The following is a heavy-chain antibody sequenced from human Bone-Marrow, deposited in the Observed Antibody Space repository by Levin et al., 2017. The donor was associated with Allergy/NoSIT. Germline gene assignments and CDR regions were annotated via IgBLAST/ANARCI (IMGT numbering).Heavy chain of an antibody. D-gene: IGHD6-19*01. V-gene: IGHV3-30*18. Sequence: GGSLRLSCAASGFTFSSYGMHWVRQAPGKGLEWVAVIAYDGSTKYYADSVKGRFTISRDNSENTLYLQMNSLRVEDTAVYYCAKPLGIGEAGWLESGLDVWGKGTTVTVFS. J-gene: IGHJ6*04. CDR2: IAYDGSTK. CDR1: GFTFSSYG. CDR3: AKPLGIGEAGWLESGLDV.